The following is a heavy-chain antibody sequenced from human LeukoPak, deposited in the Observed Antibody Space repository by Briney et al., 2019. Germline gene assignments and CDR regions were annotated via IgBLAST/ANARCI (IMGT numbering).Heavy chain of an antibody. V-gene: IGHV4-59*01. Sequence: SETLSLTCSVSGDSISSYYWSWIRQPPGKGLEWIGYIYYSGSTNYNPSLKSRVTISVDTSKNQFSLKLSSVTAADTAVYYCAGTPNWLDPWGQGTLVTVSS. J-gene: IGHJ5*02. D-gene: IGHD2-15*01. CDR2: IYYSGST. CDR3: AGTPNWLDP. CDR1: GDSISSYY.